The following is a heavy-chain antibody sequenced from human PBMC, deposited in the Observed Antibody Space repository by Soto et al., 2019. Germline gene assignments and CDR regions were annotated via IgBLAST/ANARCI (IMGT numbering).Heavy chain of an antibody. CDR3: ARAQLRHQRYYYGMDV. CDR1: GGSFSGYY. D-gene: IGHD1-1*01. CDR2: INHSGST. Sequence: SETLSLTCAVYGGSFSGYYWSWIRQPPGKGLEWIGEINHSGSTNYNPSLKSRVTISVDTSKNQFSLKLSSVTAADTAVYYCARAQLRHQRYYYGMDVWGQGTTVTVSS. J-gene: IGHJ6*02. V-gene: IGHV4-34*01.